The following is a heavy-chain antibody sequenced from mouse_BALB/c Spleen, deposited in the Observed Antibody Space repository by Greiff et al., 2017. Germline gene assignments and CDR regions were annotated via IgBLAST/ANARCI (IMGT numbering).Heavy chain of an antibody. CDR2: IYPGSGST. CDR1: GYTFTSYW. D-gene: IGHD2-14*01. CDR3: TRCRYYFDY. J-gene: IGHJ2*01. Sequence: LQQPGSELVRPGASVKLSCKASGYTFTSYWMHWVKQRPGQGLEWIGNIYPGSGSTNYDEKFKSKATLTVDTSSSTAYMQLSSLTSEDSAVYYCTRCRYYFDYWGQGTTLTGSS. V-gene: IGHV1S22*01.